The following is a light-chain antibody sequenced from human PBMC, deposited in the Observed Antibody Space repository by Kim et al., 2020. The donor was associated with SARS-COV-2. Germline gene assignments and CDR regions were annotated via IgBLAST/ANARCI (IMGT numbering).Light chain of an antibody. CDR1: ETIYSGY. CDR2: GTS. Sequence: EIVLTQSPGTLSLSPGEIATLSCRASETIYSGYIAWHQQKPGQPPRLLIYGTSNRATGIPDRFSGSVSGTDFSLTISRLEPDDFAVYYCQHYGTPKFTFGGGTKVDIK. V-gene: IGKV3-20*01. J-gene: IGKJ4*01. CDR3: QHYGTPKFT.